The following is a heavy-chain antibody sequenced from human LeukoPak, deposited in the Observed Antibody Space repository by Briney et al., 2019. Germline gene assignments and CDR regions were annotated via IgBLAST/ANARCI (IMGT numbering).Heavy chain of an antibody. D-gene: IGHD3-9*01. J-gene: IGHJ4*02. CDR2: ISGSGGGT. CDR1: GFTFSSYE. Sequence: GGSLRLSCAASGFTFSSYEMNWVRQAPGKGLEWVSVISGSGGGTNYADSVKGRFTISRDNSKNTLYLEMNSLRAEDTALYYCATSHYDVLTGFSWYYFDYWGQGTLVTVSP. V-gene: IGHV3-23*01. CDR3: ATSHYDVLTGFSWYYFDY.